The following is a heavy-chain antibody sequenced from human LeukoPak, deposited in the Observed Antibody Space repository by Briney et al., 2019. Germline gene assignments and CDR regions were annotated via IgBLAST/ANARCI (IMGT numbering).Heavy chain of an antibody. V-gene: IGHV5-51*01. D-gene: IGHD3-3*01. Sequence: GESLKISCKGSGYSFTSYWIGWVRQMPGKGLEWMGIIYPGDSDTRYSPSFQGQVTISADKSISTAYLQWSSLKASDTAMYYCARATDDFWSGYFIGTQIPGLPPPIQGWFDPWGQGTLVTVSS. CDR3: ARATDDFWSGYFIGTQIPGLPPPIQGWFDP. CDR1: GYSFTSYW. CDR2: IYPGDSDT. J-gene: IGHJ5*02.